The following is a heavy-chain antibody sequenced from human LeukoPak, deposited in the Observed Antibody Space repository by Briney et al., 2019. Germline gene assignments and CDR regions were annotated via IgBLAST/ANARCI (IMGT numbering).Heavy chain of an antibody. D-gene: IGHD1-20*01. CDR3: ARSTPRRITGPKPPRYYFDY. V-gene: IGHV1-8*03. CDR2: MNPNSGNT. J-gene: IGHJ4*02. CDR1: GYTFTSSA. Sequence: ASVKVSCKASGYTFTSSAINWVRQATGQGLEWMGWMNPNSGNTGYAQKFQGRVTITRNTSISTAYMELSSLRSEDTAVYYCARSTPRRITGPKPPRYYFDYWGQGTLVTVSS.